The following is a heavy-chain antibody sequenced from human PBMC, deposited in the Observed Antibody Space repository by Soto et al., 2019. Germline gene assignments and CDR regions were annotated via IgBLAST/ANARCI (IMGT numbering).Heavy chain of an antibody. V-gene: IGHV3-73*01. CDR1: GFTFTASA. CDR3: ASDSSGYLRTDY. J-gene: IGHJ4*02. Sequence: EVQLVESGGGLVQPGGSLQLSCKASGFTFTASAIHWVRQAPGKGLEWVGRVSTRPHNYATGYAASVKGRFTTSRDDSKNMAYLQMSSLDTEDTAVYFCASDSSGYLRTDYWGQGTLVTVSS. D-gene: IGHD3-22*01. CDR2: VSTRPHNYAT.